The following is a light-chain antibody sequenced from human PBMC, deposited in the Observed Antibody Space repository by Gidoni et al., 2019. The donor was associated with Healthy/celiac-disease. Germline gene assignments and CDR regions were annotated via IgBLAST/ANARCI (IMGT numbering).Light chain of an antibody. CDR1: SSDVGSYNL. CDR3: CSYAGSSTHVV. CDR2: EVS. Sequence: AISSDVGSYNLVSWYQQHPGKAPKLMIYEVSKRPSGVSNRFSGSKSGNTASLTISGLQAEDEADYYCCSYAGSSTHVVFGGGTKLTVL. J-gene: IGLJ2*01. V-gene: IGLV2-23*02.